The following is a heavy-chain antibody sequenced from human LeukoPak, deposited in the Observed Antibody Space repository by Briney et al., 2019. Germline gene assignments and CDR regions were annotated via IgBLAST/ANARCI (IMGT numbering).Heavy chain of an antibody. V-gene: IGHV3-21*06. J-gene: IGHJ3*01. CDR2: ISGKSNCI. CDR1: GFLFSSYT. D-gene: IGHD2-2*01. Sequence: GGSLRLSCTGSGFLFSSYTMNWVRQAPGRGLDWVPSISGKSNCIYDADSVKGRFTISRDNAKNTLFLQMSSLRAEDTALYYCAIPQILPDDIYNFWGQGTMVTVS. CDR3: AIPQILPDDIYNF.